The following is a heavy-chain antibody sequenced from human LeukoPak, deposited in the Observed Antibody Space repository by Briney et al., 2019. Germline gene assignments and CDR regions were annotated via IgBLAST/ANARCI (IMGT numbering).Heavy chain of an antibody. Sequence: SETLSLTCAVYGGSFSGYYWSWIRQPPGKGLEWIGNIYYTGSTYYNPSLKSRVTIPADKSKNQFSLKMSSVTAADTAVYYCAAPSRGLYMDVWGKGTTVTISP. V-gene: IGHV4-34*01. CDR2: IYYTGST. D-gene: IGHD3-16*01. CDR1: GGSFSGYY. J-gene: IGHJ6*04. CDR3: AAPSRGLYMDV.